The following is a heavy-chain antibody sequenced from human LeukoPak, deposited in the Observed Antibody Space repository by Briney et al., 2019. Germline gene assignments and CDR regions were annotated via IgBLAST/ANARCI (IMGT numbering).Heavy chain of an antibody. CDR3: ARGENYGDSSFDY. Sequence: SEKVSCKASGGTFSSYAISWVRQAPGQGLEWMGRIIPILGIANYAQKFQGRVTITADKSTSTAYMELSSLRSEDTAVYYCARGENYGDSSFDYWGQGTLVTVSS. J-gene: IGHJ4*02. V-gene: IGHV1-69*04. CDR2: IIPILGIA. D-gene: IGHD4-17*01. CDR1: GGTFSSYA.